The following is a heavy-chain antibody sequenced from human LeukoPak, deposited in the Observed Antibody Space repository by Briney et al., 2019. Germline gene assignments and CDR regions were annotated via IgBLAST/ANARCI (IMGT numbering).Heavy chain of an antibody. CDR2: IYHGGNT. Sequence: SETLSLTCTVSGYSISSGYYWGWIRQPPGKGLEWIASIYHGGNTFYNPSLKSRVTISVDTPKNQFSLKLSSVTAADTAVYYCARVMTTATTWAFDIWGQGTMVTVSS. CDR3: ARVMTTATTWAFDI. J-gene: IGHJ3*02. V-gene: IGHV4-38-2*02. D-gene: IGHD4-17*01. CDR1: GYSISSGYY.